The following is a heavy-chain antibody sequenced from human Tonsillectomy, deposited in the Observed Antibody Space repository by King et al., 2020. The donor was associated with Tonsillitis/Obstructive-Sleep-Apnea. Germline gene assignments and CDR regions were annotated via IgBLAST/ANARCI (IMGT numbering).Heavy chain of an antibody. CDR2: IKQDGSEK. Sequence: VQLVESGGGLVQPGGSLRLSCAASGFTFSNYWMSWVRQAPGKGLEWVANIKQDGSEKYYVDYVKGRFTISRDNAKNSLYLQMNSLRAEDTAVYYCAGDDSYGFASWGQGTLVTVSS. J-gene: IGHJ4*02. CDR1: GFTFSNYW. D-gene: IGHD5-18*01. V-gene: IGHV3-7*03. CDR3: AGDDSYGFAS.